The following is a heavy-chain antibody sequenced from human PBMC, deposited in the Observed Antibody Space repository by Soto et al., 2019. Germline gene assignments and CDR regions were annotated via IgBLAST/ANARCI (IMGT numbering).Heavy chain of an antibody. CDR3: ASDYGDYHAFDI. CDR2: IIPILGIA. D-gene: IGHD4-17*01. CDR1: GGTFSSYT. Sequence: QVQLVQSGAEVKKPGSSVKVSCKASGGTFSSYTISWVRQAPGQGLEWMGRIIPILGIANYAQKFQGRVTMTADKSTSTAYMELSSLRSEDTAVYYCASDYGDYHAFDIWGQGTMVTVSS. V-gene: IGHV1-69*02. J-gene: IGHJ3*02.